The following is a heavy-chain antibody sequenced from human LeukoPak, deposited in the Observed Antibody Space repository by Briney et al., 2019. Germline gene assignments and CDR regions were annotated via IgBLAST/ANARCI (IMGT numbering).Heavy chain of an antibody. CDR3: ARERGSGTYHPFDP. CDR1: GFTFSSYW. Sequence: HPGGSLRLSCAASGFTFSSYWMSWVRQAPGKGLEWVANIKDDGSDKYYVDSVKGRFTISRDNAKNSLYLQMNSLRAEDTAVYYCARERGSGTYHPFDPWGQGTLVTVSS. J-gene: IGHJ5*02. V-gene: IGHV3-7*01. D-gene: IGHD3-10*01. CDR2: IKDDGSDK.